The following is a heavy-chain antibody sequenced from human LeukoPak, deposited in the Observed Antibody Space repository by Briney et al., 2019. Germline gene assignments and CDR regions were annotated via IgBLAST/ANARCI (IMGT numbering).Heavy chain of an antibody. V-gene: IGHV4-34*01. CDR1: GGSFSGYY. J-gene: IGHJ4*02. CDR3: ARLRRYYYDSSGPPDY. Sequence: SETLSLTCAVYGGSFSGYYWSWIRQPPGKGLDWIGDINHSGRTNNNPSLKSRVTISVDTSKNQFSLKLSSVTAADTAVYYCARLRRYYYDSSGPPDYWGQGTLVTVSS. D-gene: IGHD3-22*01. CDR2: INHSGRT.